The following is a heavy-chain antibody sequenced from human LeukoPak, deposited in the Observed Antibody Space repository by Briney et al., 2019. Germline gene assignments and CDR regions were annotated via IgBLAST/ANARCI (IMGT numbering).Heavy chain of an antibody. J-gene: IGHJ4*02. Sequence: ASVKVSCKASGYTFTSYGISWVRQAPGQGLEWMGWISAYNGNTNYAQKLQGRVTMTTDTSTSTAYMELRSLRSDDTAVYYCARDSKKLPRDHSSDYWGQGTLVTVSS. CDR3: ARDSKKLPRDHSSDY. CDR2: ISAYNGNT. D-gene: IGHD6-13*01. V-gene: IGHV1-18*01. CDR1: GYTFTSYG.